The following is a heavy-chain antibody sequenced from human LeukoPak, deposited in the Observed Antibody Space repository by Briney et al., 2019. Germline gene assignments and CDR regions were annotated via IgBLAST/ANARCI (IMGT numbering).Heavy chain of an antibody. CDR3: ASKGIAVDDLDY. CDR2: IYYSGST. J-gene: IGHJ4*02. D-gene: IGHD6-19*01. V-gene: IGHV4-31*03. CDR1: GGSISSGGYY. Sequence: SETLSLTCTVSGGSISSGGYYWSWIRQHPGKGLEWIGYIYYSGSTYYNPSLKSRVTISVDTSKDQFSLKLSSVTAADTAVYYCASKGIAVDDLDYWGQGTLVTVSS.